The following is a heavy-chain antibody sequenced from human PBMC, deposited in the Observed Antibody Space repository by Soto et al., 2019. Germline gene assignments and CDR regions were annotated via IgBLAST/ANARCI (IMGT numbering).Heavy chain of an antibody. CDR1: TGSFSGYS. Sequence: SETLSLTCAVSTGSFSGYSWSWIRQPPGKGLEWIGEINHSGSTNYNPSLKSRVTISVDTSKNQFSLKLSSVTAADTAVYYCARGRRGYSSSWYDYWGQGTLVTVSS. CDR3: ARGRRGYSSSWYDY. J-gene: IGHJ4*02. D-gene: IGHD6-13*01. CDR2: INHSGST. V-gene: IGHV4-34*01.